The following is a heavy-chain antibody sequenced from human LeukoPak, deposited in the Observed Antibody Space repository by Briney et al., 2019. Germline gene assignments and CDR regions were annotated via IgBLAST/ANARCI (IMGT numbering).Heavy chain of an antibody. CDR1: GFTVSSNY. CDR2: IYSGGST. V-gene: IGHV3-53*01. CDR3: ASLPAAIWYFQH. Sequence: GGSLRLSCAASGFTVSSNYMSWVRQAPGKGLEWVSVIYSGGSTYYADSVKGRFTISRDNSKNTLYLQMNSLRAEDTAVYYCASLPAAIWYFQHWGQGTLVTVFS. D-gene: IGHD2-2*02. J-gene: IGHJ1*01.